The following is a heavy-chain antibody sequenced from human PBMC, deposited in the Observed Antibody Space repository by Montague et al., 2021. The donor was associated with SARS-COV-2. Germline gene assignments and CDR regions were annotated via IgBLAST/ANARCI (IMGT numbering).Heavy chain of an antibody. CDR1: GFIVSHNY. CDR2: IYSGGNT. J-gene: IGHJ6*02. Sequence: SLRLSCAASGFIVSHNYMSWVRQAPGKGLEWVSIIYSGGNTYYADSVKGRFTISRDNSKNTLYLQMNSLRAEETALYYCARDPYGMDVWGQGTTVTVSS. V-gene: IGHV3-66*01. CDR3: ARDPYGMDV.